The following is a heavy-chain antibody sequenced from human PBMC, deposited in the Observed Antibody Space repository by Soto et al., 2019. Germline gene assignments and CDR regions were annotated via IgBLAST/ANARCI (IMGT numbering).Heavy chain of an antibody. V-gene: IGHV3-23*01. CDR1: GFTFSSYA. D-gene: IGHD6-13*01. J-gene: IGHJ4*02. CDR3: ASQLAAAGTVDY. Sequence: XGSLRLSCAASGFTFSSYAMSWVRQAPGEGPEWVSAISGSGGSTYYADSVKGRFTISRDNSKNTLYLQMNSLRAEDTAVYYCASQLAAAGTVDYWGQGTLVTVSS. CDR2: ISGSGGST.